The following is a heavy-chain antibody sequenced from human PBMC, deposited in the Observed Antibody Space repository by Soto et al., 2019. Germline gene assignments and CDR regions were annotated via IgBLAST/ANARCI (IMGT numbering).Heavy chain of an antibody. J-gene: IGHJ6*02. V-gene: IGHV4-59*01. D-gene: IGHD3-3*01. Sequence: SETLSLTCTVSGGSISSYYWSWIRQPPGKGLEWIGYIYYSGSTNYNPSLKSRVTISVDTSKNQFSLKLSSVTAADTAVYYCARAGDYDFWSGYYYGMDVWGQGTTVTVSS. CDR1: GGSISSYY. CDR2: IYYSGST. CDR3: ARAGDYDFWSGYYYGMDV.